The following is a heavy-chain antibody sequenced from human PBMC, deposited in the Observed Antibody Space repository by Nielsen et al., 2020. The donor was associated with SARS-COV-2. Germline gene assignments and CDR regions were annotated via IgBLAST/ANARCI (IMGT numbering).Heavy chain of an antibody. CDR3: AADSYNTDYYYGLDV. CDR2: VDPEDGET. CDR1: GYALTELS. Sequence: ASVKVSCKVSGYALTELSMHWLRQAPGKGLEWIGGVDPEDGETISAEKFQGRVTMTEDTSTDTAYMELSSLRSEDTAVYYCAADSYNTDYYYGLDVWGQGTPVTVSS. J-gene: IGHJ6*02. D-gene: IGHD1-14*01. V-gene: IGHV1-24*01.